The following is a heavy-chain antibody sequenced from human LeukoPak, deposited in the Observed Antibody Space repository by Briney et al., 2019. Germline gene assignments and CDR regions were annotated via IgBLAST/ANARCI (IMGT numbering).Heavy chain of an antibody. CDR2: IKQDGSEK. CDR3: TRDNRWTEY. Sequence: PGGSLRLSCAASGFTLSSYWMSWVRQAPGKGLEWVANIKQDGSEKYYVDSVKGRFTISRDNAKNSLYLQMNSLRAEDTAVYYCTRDNRWTEYWGQGTLVTVSS. V-gene: IGHV3-7*01. D-gene: IGHD1-14*01. J-gene: IGHJ4*02. CDR1: GFTLSSYW.